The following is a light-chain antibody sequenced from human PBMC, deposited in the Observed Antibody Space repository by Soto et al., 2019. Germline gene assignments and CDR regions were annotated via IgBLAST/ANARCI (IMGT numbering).Light chain of an antibody. J-gene: IGKJ1*01. CDR3: QQYNSFPT. CDR1: QSISSW. V-gene: IGKV1-5*03. Sequence: DILMTQSPSTLSASVGDRVTITCRASQSISSWLAWYQQKPGKPPKLLIYKASSLETGVPSRFSGSGSGTEFTLTISSLQPDDFATYYCQQYNSFPTFGQGTKVEIK. CDR2: KAS.